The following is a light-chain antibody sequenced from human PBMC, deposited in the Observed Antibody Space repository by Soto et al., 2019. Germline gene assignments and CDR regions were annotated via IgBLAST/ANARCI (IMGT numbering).Light chain of an antibody. CDR2: AAS. Sequence: DIALTQSPATLSLSPGQRATLSCRASQNIGTFLAWFQQKPGQAPRLLIYAASTGAPGIPARFSGSGSGTDFTLTIGSLEPDDFAVYYCHQRNNWPWTFGQGTKV. CDR1: QNIGTF. CDR3: HQRNNWPWT. V-gene: IGKV3-11*01. J-gene: IGKJ1*01.